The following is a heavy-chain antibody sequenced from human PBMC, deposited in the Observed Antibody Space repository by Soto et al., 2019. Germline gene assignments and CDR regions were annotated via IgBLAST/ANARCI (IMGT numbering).Heavy chain of an antibody. V-gene: IGHV3-21*01. Sequence: GSLRLSCAASGFTFSTDNMIWVRQAPGKVLEWVSSISSGSIYIYYADSVKGRFTVSRDNGKNSLYLQMNSLRAEDTAVYYCALIGYCRSSHCPDSWGQGT. CDR3: ALIGYCRSSHCPDS. D-gene: IGHD2-2*01. CDR1: GFTFSTDN. J-gene: IGHJ4*02. CDR2: ISSGSIYI.